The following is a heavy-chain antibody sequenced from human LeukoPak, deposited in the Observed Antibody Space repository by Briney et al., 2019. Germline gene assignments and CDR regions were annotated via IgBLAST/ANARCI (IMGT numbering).Heavy chain of an antibody. V-gene: IGHV1-18*01. Sequence: ASVKVSFKASGYTFTIYGISWVRQAPGQGLEWMGWISAYNGNTNYAQKLQGRVTMTTDTSTSTAYMELRSLRSDDTAVYYCAREYSSSWYGNNWFDPWGQGTLVTVSS. D-gene: IGHD6-13*01. CDR2: ISAYNGNT. CDR1: GYTFTIYG. CDR3: AREYSSSWYGNNWFDP. J-gene: IGHJ5*02.